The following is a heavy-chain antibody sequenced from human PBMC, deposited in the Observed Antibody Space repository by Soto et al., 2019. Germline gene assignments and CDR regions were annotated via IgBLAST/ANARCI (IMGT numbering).Heavy chain of an antibody. CDR3: AKDIDLGRVGAWVFDY. CDR2: ISWDGGST. V-gene: IGHV3-43*01. Sequence: EVQLVESGGVVVQPGGSLRLSCAASGFTFDDYTMHWVRQAPGKGLEWVSLISWDGGSTYYADSVKGRFTISRDNSKNSLYLQMNSLRTEDTALYYCAKDIDLGRVGAWVFDYWGQGTLVTVSS. D-gene: IGHD1-26*01. CDR1: GFTFDDYT. J-gene: IGHJ4*02.